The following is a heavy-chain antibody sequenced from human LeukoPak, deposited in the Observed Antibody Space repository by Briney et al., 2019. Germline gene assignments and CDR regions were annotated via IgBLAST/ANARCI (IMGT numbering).Heavy chain of an antibody. CDR3: ARQDVTLLRFLECFNWFDP. CDR2: IYHSGST. Sequence: PSETLSLTCAVSGYSISSGYYWGWIRQPPGKGLEWIGSIYHSGSTYYNPSLKSRVTISVDTSKNQFSLKLSSVTAADTAVYYCARQDVTLLRFLECFNWFDPWGQGTLVTVSS. J-gene: IGHJ5*02. D-gene: IGHD3-3*01. CDR1: GYSISSGYY. V-gene: IGHV4-38-2*01.